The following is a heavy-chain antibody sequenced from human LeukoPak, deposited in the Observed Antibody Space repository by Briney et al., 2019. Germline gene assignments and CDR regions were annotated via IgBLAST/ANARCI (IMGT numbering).Heavy chain of an antibody. V-gene: IGHV1-69*13. CDR2: IIPIFGTA. CDR1: GGTFSSYA. J-gene: IGHJ4*02. D-gene: IGHD3-22*01. CDR3: AREDYDSSGYYPTYFDY. Sequence: SVKVSCKASGGTFSSYAISWVRQAPGQGLEWMGGIIPIFGTANYAQKFQGRATITADESTSTAYMELSSLRSEDTAVYYCAREDYDSSGYYPTYFDYWGQGTLVTVSP.